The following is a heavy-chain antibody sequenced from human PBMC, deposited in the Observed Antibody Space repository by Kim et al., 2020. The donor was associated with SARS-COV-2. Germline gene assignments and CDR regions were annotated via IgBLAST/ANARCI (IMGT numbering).Heavy chain of an antibody. D-gene: IGHD3-3*01. J-gene: IGHJ6*02. CDR3: AREFYTIFGVVRGLMDV. Sequence: VKGRFTISRDNAKNSLYLQMNSLRAEDTAVYYCAREFYTIFGVVRGLMDVWGQGTTVTVSS. V-gene: IGHV3-11*05.